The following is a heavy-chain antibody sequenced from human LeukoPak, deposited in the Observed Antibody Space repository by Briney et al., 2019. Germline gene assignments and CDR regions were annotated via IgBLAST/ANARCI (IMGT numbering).Heavy chain of an antibody. CDR3: ARDRGYSYGYNWFDP. D-gene: IGHD5-18*01. J-gene: IGHJ5*02. V-gene: IGHV4-4*07. Sequence: SETLSLTCTVSGGSISSYYWSWIRQPAGKGLKWIGRIYTSGSTNYNPSLKSRVTMSVDTSKNQFSLKLSSVTAADTAVYYCARDRGYSYGYNWFDPWGQGTLVTVSS. CDR2: IYTSGST. CDR1: GGSISSYY.